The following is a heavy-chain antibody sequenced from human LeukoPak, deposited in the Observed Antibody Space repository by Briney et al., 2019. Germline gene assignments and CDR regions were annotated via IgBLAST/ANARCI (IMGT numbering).Heavy chain of an antibody. Sequence: ASVKVSCKASGYTFTSYGISWVRQAPGQGLEWMGWISAYNGNTNYAQKFQGRVTMTRDTSISTAYMELSRLRSDDTAVYYCARDWLYGSGSDAFDIWGQGTMVTVSS. CDR2: ISAYNGNT. V-gene: IGHV1-18*01. D-gene: IGHD3-10*01. CDR3: ARDWLYGSGSDAFDI. J-gene: IGHJ3*02. CDR1: GYTFTSYG.